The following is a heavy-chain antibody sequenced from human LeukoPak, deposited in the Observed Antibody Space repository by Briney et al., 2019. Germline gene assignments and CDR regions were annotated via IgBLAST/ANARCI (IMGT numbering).Heavy chain of an antibody. CDR3: ARYSSSVGWFDP. CDR2: VYYSGST. CDR1: GGSISSSDYY. V-gene: IGHV4-39*01. D-gene: IGHD3-22*01. Sequence: PSGTLSLTCTFSGGSISSSDYYWAWLRQPPRKGLGWIGIVYYSGSTTYNPSLKSRVTISVDTSNNQISLKLRSVTAADTALYFCARYSSSVGWFDPWGQGTLVTVSS. J-gene: IGHJ5*02.